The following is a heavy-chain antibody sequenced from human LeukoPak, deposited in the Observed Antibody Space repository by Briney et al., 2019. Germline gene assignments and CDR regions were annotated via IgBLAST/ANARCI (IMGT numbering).Heavy chain of an antibody. Sequence: GGSLRLSCAASGFTFSSYSMNWVRQAPGKGLERVSSISSSSSYIYYADSVKGRFTISRDNAKNSLYLQMNSLRAEDTAVYYCARGAYCTNGVCSNWFDPWGQGTLVTVSS. D-gene: IGHD2-8*01. J-gene: IGHJ5*02. V-gene: IGHV3-21*01. CDR3: ARGAYCTNGVCSNWFDP. CDR1: GFTFSSYS. CDR2: ISSSSSYI.